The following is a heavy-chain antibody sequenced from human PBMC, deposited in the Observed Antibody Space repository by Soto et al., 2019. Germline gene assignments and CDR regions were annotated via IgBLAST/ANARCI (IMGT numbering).Heavy chain of an antibody. CDR2: IIPIFGTA. Sequence: QVQLVQSGAEVKKPWSSVKVSCKASGGTFSSYAISWVRQAPGQGLEWMGGIIPIFGTANYAQKFQGRVTITADKSTSTAYMELSSLRSEDTAVYYCERPRGGDTYYYYGMDVWGQGTTVTVSS. CDR1: GGTFSSYA. D-gene: IGHD3-16*01. J-gene: IGHJ6*02. CDR3: ERPRGGDTYYYYGMDV. V-gene: IGHV1-69*06.